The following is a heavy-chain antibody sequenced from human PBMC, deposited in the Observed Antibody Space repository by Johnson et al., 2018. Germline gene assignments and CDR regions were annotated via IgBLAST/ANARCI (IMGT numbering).Heavy chain of an antibody. J-gene: IGHJ6*03. CDR1: GFTFSSYW. Sequence: VQLVESGGGLVQPGGSLRLSCAASGFTFSSYWMSWVRQAPGKGLEWVANIKQDGREKYYVDSVKGRFTISRDNANNSLYLQMNSLRAEDTAVYYCASPVWFGDNYYYMDVWGKGTTVTVSS. D-gene: IGHD3-10*01. V-gene: IGHV3-7*01. CDR2: IKQDGREK. CDR3: ASPVWFGDNYYYMDV.